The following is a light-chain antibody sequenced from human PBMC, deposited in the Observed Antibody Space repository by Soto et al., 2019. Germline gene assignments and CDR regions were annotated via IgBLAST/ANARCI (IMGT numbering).Light chain of an antibody. CDR2: KVS. V-gene: IGKV2-30*01. Sequence: DVVLTQSPLSLTVALGQPASISCRSSQTLVFSDGNIYFNWFQQRPGQSPRRLIYKVSNRDSGVPDRFSGSVSGTAFTLKISRVEAEDVGVYYCMQGTRWPWAFGQGTKVEIK. CDR1: QTLVFSDGNIY. CDR3: MQGTRWPWA. J-gene: IGKJ1*01.